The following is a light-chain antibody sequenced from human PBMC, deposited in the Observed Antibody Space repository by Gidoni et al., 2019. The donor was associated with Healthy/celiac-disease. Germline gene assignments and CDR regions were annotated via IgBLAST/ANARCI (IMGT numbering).Light chain of an antibody. Sequence: EIVMTQSPATLSVSPGERATLSCRASQSVSSNLAWYQQKPGQTPRLLTYGAATRATGIPARFSGSGSGTEFTLTISSLQSEDFAVYYCQQYNNWPPRETFGQGTKVEIK. J-gene: IGKJ1*01. CDR3: QQYNNWPPRET. CDR1: QSVSSN. CDR2: GAA. V-gene: IGKV3-15*01.